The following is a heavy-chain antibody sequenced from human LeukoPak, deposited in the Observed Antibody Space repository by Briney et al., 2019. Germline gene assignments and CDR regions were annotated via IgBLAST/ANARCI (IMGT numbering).Heavy chain of an antibody. CDR3: AGGVQGVSSWFDP. Sequence: PGRSLRLSCAASGFTFSSYAFPWVRQAPGKGLEWVAAISYDGINKYYAASVKGRFTISRDNSKNNLQMNSLRTDDTAVYYCAGGVQGVSSWFDPWGQGTLVTVSS. J-gene: IGHJ5*02. CDR1: GFTFSSYA. D-gene: IGHD3-10*01. V-gene: IGHV3-30*04. CDR2: ISYDGINK.